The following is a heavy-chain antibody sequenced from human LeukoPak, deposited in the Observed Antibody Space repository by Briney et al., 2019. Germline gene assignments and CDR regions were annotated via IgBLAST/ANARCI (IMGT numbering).Heavy chain of an antibody. V-gene: IGHV1-2*02. CDR3: ASGVPAAIRPAEMNWFVP. CDR1: VYTLTGYY. CDR2: INPYSGGT. D-gene: IGHD2-2*01. Sequence: GGSVKVSCKASVYTLTGYYMHGVRQAPGQGRAWMGWINPYSGGTKYAQKLQGRVTMTRDTSISAGYMELSRLRSEDPPVYYCASGVPAAIRPAEMNWFVPWVEGTMVSVS. J-gene: IGHJ5*02.